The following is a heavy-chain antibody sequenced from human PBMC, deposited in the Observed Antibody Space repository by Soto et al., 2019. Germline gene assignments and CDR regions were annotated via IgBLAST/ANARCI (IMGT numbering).Heavy chain of an antibody. CDR1: GFTFSGHG. CDR2: IWYDGSKK. CDR3: ARYTTGYHLDY. D-gene: IGHD3-9*01. V-gene: IGHV3-33*01. J-gene: IGHJ4*02. Sequence: QVQLVESGGGVVQPGRSLRLSCAASGFTFSGHGMHWVRQAPGKGLEWVAVIWYDGSKKYYADSVKGRFIISRDNSKNVLYLEMNSLRAEDTSSDYWARYTTGYHLDYWGQGTLVTVSS.